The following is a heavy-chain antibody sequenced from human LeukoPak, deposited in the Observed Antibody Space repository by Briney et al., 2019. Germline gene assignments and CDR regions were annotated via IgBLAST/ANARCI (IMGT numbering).Heavy chain of an antibody. CDR3: ARGLKDSSGYYYVWWFDP. CDR2: IYPGDSDT. V-gene: IGHV5-51*01. J-gene: IGHJ5*02. CDR1: GYSFTSYW. D-gene: IGHD3-22*01. Sequence: GESLQISCKGSGYSFTSYWIGWVRQMPGKGLEWMGIIYPGDSDTRYSPSFQGQVTISADKSISTAYLQWSSLKASDTAMYYCARGLKDSSGYYYVWWFDPWGQGTLVTVSS.